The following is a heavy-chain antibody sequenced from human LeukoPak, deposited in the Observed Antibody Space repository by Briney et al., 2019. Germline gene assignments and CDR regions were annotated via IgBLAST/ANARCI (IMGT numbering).Heavy chain of an antibody. CDR3: ASSNNYVWFDP. J-gene: IGHJ5*02. CDR1: GGSISSSAW. V-gene: IGHV4-4*02. D-gene: IGHD4-11*01. CDR2: VYHTGST. Sequence: SETLSLTCAVSGGSISSSAWWSWVRQPPGKGLEWIGEVYHTGSTKCNPSLKSRVSMSVDKPKNQFSLKMSSVTAADTAVYYCASSNNYVWFDPWGQGALVTVSS.